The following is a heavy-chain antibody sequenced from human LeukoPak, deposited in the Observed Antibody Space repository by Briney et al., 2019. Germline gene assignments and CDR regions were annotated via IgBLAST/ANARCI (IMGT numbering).Heavy chain of an antibody. CDR3: ARIVTVFLYYFDF. D-gene: IGHD2-8*01. Sequence: GGSLRLSCAASGFTFDDYDMGWVRQAPGKGLEWVCGINWNGGSTAYAGSVKGRFTISRDNAKNSLYLQMNSLRAEDTALYYCARIVTVFLYYFDFWGQGTLVTVSS. CDR1: GFTFDDYD. J-gene: IGHJ4*02. V-gene: IGHV3-20*04. CDR2: INWNGGST.